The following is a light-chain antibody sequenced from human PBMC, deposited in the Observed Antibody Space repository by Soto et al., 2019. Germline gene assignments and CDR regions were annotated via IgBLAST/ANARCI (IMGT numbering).Light chain of an antibody. V-gene: IGKV1-27*01. Sequence: DIQMTQSPSSLSASVGDRVTITCRASQGISNYLAWYQQKPGKVPKLLIYTASTLQSEVPSRFSGSGSGTDFTLTISRLQPEDFATYYCLKFNSAPFTFGPGTKVDIK. CDR2: TAS. J-gene: IGKJ3*01. CDR1: QGISNY. CDR3: LKFNSAPFT.